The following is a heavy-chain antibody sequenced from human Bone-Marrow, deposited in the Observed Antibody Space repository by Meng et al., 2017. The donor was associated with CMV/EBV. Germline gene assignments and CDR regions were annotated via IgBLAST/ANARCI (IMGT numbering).Heavy chain of an antibody. CDR3: ARDRDTIFGVRRYNGFYP. CDR2: IRYDGSNK. J-gene: IGHJ5*02. V-gene: IGHV3-30*02. CDR1: GFTFSSYG. D-gene: IGHD3-3*01. Sequence: GESLKISCAASGFTFSSYGMHWVRQAPGKGLEWVAFIRYDGSNKYYADSVKGRFTISRDNSKNTLYLQMNSLRAEDAAVYYCARDRDTIFGVRRYNGFYPWGQGTLVTVSS.